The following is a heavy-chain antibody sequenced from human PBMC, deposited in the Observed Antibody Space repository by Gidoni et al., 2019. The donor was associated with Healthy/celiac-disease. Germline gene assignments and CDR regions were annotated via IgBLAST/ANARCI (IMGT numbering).Heavy chain of an antibody. Sequence: QVQLVQSGAEVKKPGASAKVSCKASGYTCTSYAMNWVRQAPGQRLEWIGWSNAGNGNTKYAQKLQRRVSITRDTSASTAYMGLSSRRSEDTAVYYCARFCRAPPAGFDYWGQGTLVTVSS. V-gene: IGHV1-3*01. J-gene: IGHJ4*02. CDR2: SNAGNGNT. CDR3: ARFCRAPPAGFDY. CDR1: GYTCTSYA. D-gene: IGHD3-3*01.